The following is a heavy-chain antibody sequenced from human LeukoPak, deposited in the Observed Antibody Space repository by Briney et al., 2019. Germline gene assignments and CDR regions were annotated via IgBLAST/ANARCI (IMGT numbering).Heavy chain of an antibody. CDR1: GGSITNSSSY. Sequence: TSETLSLTCSVSGGSITNSSSYWGWVRQPPGKGPEWIGYIYYSGSTYYNPSLKSRVTISVDTSKNQFSLKLSSVTAADTAVYYCARAVYSSSWTVYYYYYYYMDVWGKGTTVTVSS. V-gene: IGHV4-30-4*08. D-gene: IGHD6-13*01. CDR3: ARAVYSSSWTVYYYYYYYMDV. J-gene: IGHJ6*03. CDR2: IYYSGST.